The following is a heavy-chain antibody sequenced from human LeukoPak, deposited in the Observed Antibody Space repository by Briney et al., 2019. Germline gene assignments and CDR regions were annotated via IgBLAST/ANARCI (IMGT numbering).Heavy chain of an antibody. CDR3: ARHMAVAAPGANYYYYGMDV. J-gene: IGHJ6*02. V-gene: IGHV4-39*01. CDR1: GGSISSRSYY. D-gene: IGHD1-26*01. Sequence: SETLSLTCTVSGGSISSRSYYWGWIRQPPGKGLEWIGSINYSGTTYYNPSLKSRVTISVDTSKNQFSLKLSSVTAADTAVYYCARHMAVAAPGANYYYYGMDVWGQGTTVTVSS. CDR2: INYSGTT.